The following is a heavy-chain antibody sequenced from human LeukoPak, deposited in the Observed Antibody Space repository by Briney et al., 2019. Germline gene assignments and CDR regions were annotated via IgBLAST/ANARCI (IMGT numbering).Heavy chain of an antibody. V-gene: IGHV3-66*01. D-gene: IGHD3-10*01. CDR2: IDSGANT. Sequence: GGSLRLSCSASGFTVSNNYMSWVRQAPGKGLEWVSVIDSGANTYYADSVKGRLTISRDNSKNTLYLQMNSLRAEDTAMYYCTRGTTSGWFGSYWGQGTLATVSS. CDR1: GFTVSNNY. J-gene: IGHJ4*02. CDR3: TRGTTSGWFGSY.